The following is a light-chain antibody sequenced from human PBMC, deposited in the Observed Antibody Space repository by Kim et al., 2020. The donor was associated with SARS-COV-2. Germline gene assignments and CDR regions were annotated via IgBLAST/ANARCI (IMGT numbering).Light chain of an antibody. CDR1: QSVSTNY. CDR2: GAS. V-gene: IGKV3-20*01. J-gene: IGKJ4*01. CDR3: QQYGRSPPT. Sequence: SPGERATLSCRASQSVSTNYLAWHQQKPGQGPRLLIYGASSRATGIPDRFSGSGSGTDFTLTISRLEPEDFAVYYCQQYGRSPPTFGGGTKVDIK.